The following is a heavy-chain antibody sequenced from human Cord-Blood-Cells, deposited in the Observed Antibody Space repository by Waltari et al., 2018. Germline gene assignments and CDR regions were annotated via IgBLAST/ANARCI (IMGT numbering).Heavy chain of an antibody. V-gene: IGHV4-31*03. CDR1: GGSISSGGYY. CDR2: IYYSGST. Sequence: QVQLQESGPGLVKPSQTLSLTCPVSGGSISSGGYYCSWLRQHPGTGLEWIGYIYYSGSTYYNPSLKSRVTISVDTSKNQFSLKLSSVTAADTAVYYCARTYYDFWSGYSSDWFDPWGQGTLVTVSS. CDR3: ARTYYDFWSGYSSDWFDP. J-gene: IGHJ5*02. D-gene: IGHD3-3*01.